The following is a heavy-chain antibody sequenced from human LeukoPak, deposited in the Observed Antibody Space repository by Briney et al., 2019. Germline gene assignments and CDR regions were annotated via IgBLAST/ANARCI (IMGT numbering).Heavy chain of an antibody. J-gene: IGHJ6*03. D-gene: IGHD2-2*01. CDR1: GGSISSSSYY. V-gene: IGHV4-39*01. CDR3: ASKGCSSTSCYGNYYYMDV. CDR2: IYYSGST. Sequence: SETLSLTCTVSGGSISSSSYYWGWIRQPPGKGLEWIGSIYYSGSTYYNPSLKSRVTISVDTSKNQFSLKLSSVTAADTAVYYCASKGCSSTSCYGNYYYMDVWGKGTTVTVSS.